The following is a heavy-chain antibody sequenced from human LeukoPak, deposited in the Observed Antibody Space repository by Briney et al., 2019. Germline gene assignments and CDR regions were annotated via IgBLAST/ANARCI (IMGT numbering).Heavy chain of an antibody. Sequence: GGSLRLSCAASRFTFSSYAMTWVRQAPGNGLEWVSAITGNGNTTYYADSVKGRFTISRDNSRNTLYLQMSSLRAEDTAIYYCARYSSGVDYWGQGTLVTVSS. CDR2: ITGNGNTT. V-gene: IGHV3-23*01. CDR1: RFTFSSYA. D-gene: IGHD6-19*01. CDR3: ARYSSGVDY. J-gene: IGHJ4*02.